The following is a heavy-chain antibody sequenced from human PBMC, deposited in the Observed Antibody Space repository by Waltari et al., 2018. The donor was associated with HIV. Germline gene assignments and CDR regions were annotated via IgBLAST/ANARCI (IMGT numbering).Heavy chain of an antibody. CDR1: GFTFSSYA. CDR2: ISGSGGST. J-gene: IGHJ4*02. CDR3: AKGDCSGGSCYSPFDY. D-gene: IGHD2-15*01. V-gene: IGHV3-23*01. Sequence: EVQLLESGGGLVQPGGSLRLSCAASGFTFSSYAMSWVRQAPGKGLEWVSAISGSGGSTYYADSVKGRFTISRDNSKNTLYLQMNSLRAEDTAVYYCAKGDCSGGSCYSPFDYWGQGTLVTVSS.